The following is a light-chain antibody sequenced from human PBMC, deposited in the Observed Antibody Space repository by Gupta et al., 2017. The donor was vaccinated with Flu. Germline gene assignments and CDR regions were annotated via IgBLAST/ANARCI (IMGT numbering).Light chain of an antibody. Sequence: SYELTQPLSVSVALGQTARITCGGNNSGSKNVHWYQPKPGQAPVLVNYRDSSRPAGIPERFSGYNAGKTATLTIGRAQAGEEADYCCQGGDSSTHVVFGGGTKLTVL. CDR2: RDS. V-gene: IGLV3-9*01. J-gene: IGLJ2*01. CDR1: NSGSKN. CDR3: QGGDSSTHVV.